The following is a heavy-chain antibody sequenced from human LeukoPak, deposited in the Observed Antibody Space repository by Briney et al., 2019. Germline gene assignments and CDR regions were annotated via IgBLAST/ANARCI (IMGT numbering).Heavy chain of an antibody. CDR2: INEEGSEK. D-gene: IGHD1-26*01. Sequence: PGGSLRLSCAVSGFTFRSYWMSWVRQAPGKGLEWVAHINEEGSEKDYVDSVKGRVTISRDNANNSLYMRMNSLRAEGEAVYYCARASGSYDLDYWGQGTRVTVS. J-gene: IGHJ4*02. V-gene: IGHV3-7*04. CDR3: ARASGSYDLDY. CDR1: GFTFRSYW.